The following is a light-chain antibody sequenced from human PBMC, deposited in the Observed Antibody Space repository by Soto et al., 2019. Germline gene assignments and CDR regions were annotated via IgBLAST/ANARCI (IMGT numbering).Light chain of an antibody. J-gene: IGLJ3*02. CDR3: TAYVGNDIWV. Sequence: QSVLTQPPPASGSPGQSVTISCTGTSSDVGAYNYVSWYQQYPGKAPKLMIYEVTKRPSGVPDRFSGSKSGNTASLTVSGLQAEDEAEYYCTAYVGNDIWVFGGGTKLTVL. CDR1: SSDVGAYNY. CDR2: EVT. V-gene: IGLV2-8*01.